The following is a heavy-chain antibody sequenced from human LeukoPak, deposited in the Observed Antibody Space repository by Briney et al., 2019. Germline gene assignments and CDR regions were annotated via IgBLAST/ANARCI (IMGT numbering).Heavy chain of an antibody. J-gene: IGHJ6*03. D-gene: IGHD1-26*01. Sequence: ASVTVSFKASGYTFTIYDINWVRQATGQGLEWMGWMNPNSGNTGYAQKFQGRVTITRNTSISTAYMELSSLRSEDTAVYYCARVGGSYYYYYMDGWGKGTTVAVS. CDR1: GYTFTIYD. CDR3: ARVGGSYYYYYMDG. V-gene: IGHV1-8*03. CDR2: MNPNSGNT.